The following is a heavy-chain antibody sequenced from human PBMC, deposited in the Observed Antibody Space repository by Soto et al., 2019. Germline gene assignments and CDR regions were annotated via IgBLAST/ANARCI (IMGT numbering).Heavy chain of an antibody. J-gene: IGHJ6*02. D-gene: IGHD3-22*01. Sequence: SVKVSCKASGGTFSSYTISWVRQAPGQGLEWMGRIIPILGIANYAQKFQGRVTITADKSTSTAYMELSSLRSEDTAVYYCASNRNYYDSSGYPVPYYYGMDVWGQGTTVTVSS. CDR2: IIPILGIA. CDR1: GGTFSSYT. V-gene: IGHV1-69*02. CDR3: ASNRNYYDSSGYPVPYYYGMDV.